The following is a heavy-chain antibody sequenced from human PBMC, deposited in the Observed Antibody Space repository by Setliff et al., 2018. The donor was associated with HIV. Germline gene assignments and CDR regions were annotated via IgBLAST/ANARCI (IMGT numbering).Heavy chain of an antibody. CDR1: GGSLTNYY. CDR2: IYHSGTT. CDR3: ARGRDYDILTGYFDY. J-gene: IGHJ4*02. V-gene: IGHV4-34*01. D-gene: IGHD3-9*01. Sequence: NPSETLSLTCAVYGGSLTNYYWTWIRQPPGKGLEWIGEIYHSGTTNYNPSLKSRVTISVDTSKNQFSLKLSSVTAADTAVYYCARGRDYDILTGYFDYWGQGTLVTVSS.